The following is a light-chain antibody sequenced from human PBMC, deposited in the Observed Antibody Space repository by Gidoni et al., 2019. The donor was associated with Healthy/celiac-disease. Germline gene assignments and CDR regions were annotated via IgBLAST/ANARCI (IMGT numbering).Light chain of an antibody. CDR3: QQRSNWPLT. Sequence: EILLTQSPATLSVSPGERATLSCRASQSVSSYLAWYQQKPGKAPRLLIYDASNRATGIPARFSGSGSGTDFTLTISSLEPEDFAVYYCQQRSNWPLTFGGGTKVEIK. J-gene: IGKJ4*01. CDR1: QSVSSY. V-gene: IGKV3-11*01. CDR2: DAS.